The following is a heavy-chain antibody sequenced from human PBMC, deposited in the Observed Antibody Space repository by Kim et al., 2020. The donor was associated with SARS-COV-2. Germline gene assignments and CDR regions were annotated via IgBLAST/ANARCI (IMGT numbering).Heavy chain of an antibody. D-gene: IGHD3-10*01. Sequence: GGSLRLSCAASGFTFSSYGMHWVRQAPGKGLEWVAVISYDGSNKYYADSVKGRFTISRDNSKNTLYLQMNSLRAEDTAVYYCAKDRAYGSFDYWGQGTLV. CDR1: GFTFSSYG. V-gene: IGHV3-30*18. CDR3: AKDRAYGSFDY. CDR2: ISYDGSNK. J-gene: IGHJ4*02.